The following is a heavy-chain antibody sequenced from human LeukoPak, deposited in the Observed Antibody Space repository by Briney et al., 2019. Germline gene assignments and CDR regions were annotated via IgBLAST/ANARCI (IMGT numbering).Heavy chain of an antibody. CDR1: GFTFSSYSM. J-gene: IGHJ5*02. Sequence: PGGSLRLSCAASGFTFSSYSMNWVRQPPGKGLEWIGEIYHSGSTNYNPSLKSRVTISVDTSKNQFSLKLSSVTAADTAVYYCARDVIVVVVAAYLNWFDPWGQGTLVTVSS. CDR3: ARDVIVVVVAAYLNWFDP. V-gene: IGHV4-4*02. D-gene: IGHD2-15*01. CDR2: IYHSGST.